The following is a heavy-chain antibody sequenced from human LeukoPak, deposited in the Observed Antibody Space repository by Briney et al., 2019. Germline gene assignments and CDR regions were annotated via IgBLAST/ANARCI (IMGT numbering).Heavy chain of an antibody. CDR3: ARDLAMYYYDSSGCLDY. V-gene: IGHV3-33*01. CDR1: GFIFSNYG. CDR2: IWYDGSNK. J-gene: IGHJ4*02. D-gene: IGHD3-22*01. Sequence: GGSLRLSCAASGFIFSNYGMHWVRQAPGKGLEWVAVIWYDGSNKYYADSVKCRFTISRDNSKNTLYLQMSSLRAEDTAVYYCARDLAMYYYDSSGCLDYWGQGTLVTVSS.